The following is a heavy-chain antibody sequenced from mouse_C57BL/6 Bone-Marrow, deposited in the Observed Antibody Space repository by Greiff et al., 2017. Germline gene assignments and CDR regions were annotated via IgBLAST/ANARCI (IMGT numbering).Heavy chain of an antibody. Sequence: EVQLVESGGGLVKPGGSLKLSCAASGFTFSDYGMHWVRQAPEKGLEWVAYISSGSSTIYYADTVKGRITISRDNAKNTQFLQMTRLRSEDTARYYCAKGTGRYFDFEGQGNTLTVSS. CDR2: ISSGSSTI. V-gene: IGHV5-17*01. J-gene: IGHJ2*01. CDR3: AKGTGRYFDF. D-gene: IGHD4-1*01. CDR1: GFTFSDYG.